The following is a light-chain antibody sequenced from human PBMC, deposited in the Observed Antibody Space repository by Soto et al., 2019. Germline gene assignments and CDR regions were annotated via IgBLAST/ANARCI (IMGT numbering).Light chain of an antibody. Sequence: QSVLTQPPSTSGTPGQRVTISCSGSRSNIGRSTVNWYQQLPGKAPKLMIYEVSKRPSGVPFRFSASKSANTASLTVSGLQAEDEADYYCCSYAGSNSWVFGGGTKLTVL. J-gene: IGLJ3*02. CDR3: CSYAGSNSWV. CDR2: EVS. V-gene: IGLV2-8*01. CDR1: RSNIGRST.